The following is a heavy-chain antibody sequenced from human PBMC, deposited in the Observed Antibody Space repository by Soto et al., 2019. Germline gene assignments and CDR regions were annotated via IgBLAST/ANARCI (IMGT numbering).Heavy chain of an antibody. CDR3: AAGVTYDGNFDI. CDR1: GFTFTSSA. Sequence: QMQLVQSGPEVKKPGTSVKVSCKASGFTFTSSAMQWVRQARGQRLEWIGWIVVGSGNPNYAQKFQERVSRTGDMPTRTADMELGSLRSEDTAVYYCAAGVTYDGNFDIWGQGTMVTVSS. D-gene: IGHD5-12*01. CDR2: IVVGSGNP. J-gene: IGHJ3*02. V-gene: IGHV1-58*02.